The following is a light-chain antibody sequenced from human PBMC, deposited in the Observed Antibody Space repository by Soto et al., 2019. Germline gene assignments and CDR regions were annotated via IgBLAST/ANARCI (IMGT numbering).Light chain of an antibody. CDR1: NSNIGTNN. CDR2: GDN. J-gene: IGLJ2*01. V-gene: IGLV1-47*01. Sequence: QSVLTQPPSASGTPGQRVTISCSGSNSNIGTNNVYWYQQLPGTAPKLLLSGDNQRSSGVPDRFSDSKSATSASLVISGLRSEDEAVYYCASRDDSLTGHVVFGGGTKLTVL. CDR3: ASRDDSLTGHVV.